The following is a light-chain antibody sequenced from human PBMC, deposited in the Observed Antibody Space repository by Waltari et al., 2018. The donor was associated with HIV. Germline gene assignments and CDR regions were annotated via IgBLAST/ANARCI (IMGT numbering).Light chain of an antibody. Sequence: QSVLTQPPSASGTPGQRIIISCSGSPSTIGTNDVNWYQQLPGTTPRLLMHSNSQRPSGVPDRFSGSRSGTSASLAISGLQSEDEADYYCSAWDASLGAWMFGGGTKLTVL. CDR3: SAWDASLGAWM. CDR1: PSTIGTND. V-gene: IGLV1-44*01. CDR2: SNS. J-gene: IGLJ3*02.